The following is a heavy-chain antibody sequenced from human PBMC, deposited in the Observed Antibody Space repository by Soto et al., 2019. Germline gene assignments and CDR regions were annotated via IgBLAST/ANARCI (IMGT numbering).Heavy chain of an antibody. D-gene: IGHD3-10*01. V-gene: IGHV4-34*01. CDR2: INHSGST. Sequence: PAETLALTCAVDGRSFSGYYWSWIRQHPGKGLEWIGEINHSGSTNYNPSLKSRVTISVDTSKNQFSLKLSSVTAADTAVYYCASSSPYYGSGSSYYYYMDVWGKGATVTVSS. CDR1: GRSFSGYY. CDR3: ASSSPYYGSGSSYYYYMDV. J-gene: IGHJ6*03.